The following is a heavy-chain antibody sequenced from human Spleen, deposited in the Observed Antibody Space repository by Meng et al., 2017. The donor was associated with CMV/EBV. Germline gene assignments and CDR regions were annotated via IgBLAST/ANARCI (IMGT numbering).Heavy chain of an antibody. J-gene: IGHJ4*02. V-gene: IGHV1-69*11. Sequence: ASGGTFSSHAVSWVRQAPGQGLEWMGTIIPMGETAIYTQKFRGRVTITADESTTTAHMEISGLTSEDTAVYYCATDGPGGGSYCLYWGQGTLVTVSS. D-gene: IGHD3-10*01. CDR2: IIPMGETA. CDR3: ATDGPGGGSYCLY. CDR1: GGTFSSHA.